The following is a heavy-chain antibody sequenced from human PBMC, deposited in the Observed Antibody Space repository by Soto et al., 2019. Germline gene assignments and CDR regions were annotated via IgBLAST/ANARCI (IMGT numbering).Heavy chain of an antibody. J-gene: IGHJ4*02. Sequence: PSETLSLTCAVSGGSISIGGYSWSCIRQPPGKGLEWIGYIYHSGSTYYNPSLKSRVTISVDRSRNQFSLKLSSVTAADTAVYYCARGAYYYDSSGYYWSSFDYWGQGTLVTVSS. CDR1: GGSISIGGYS. CDR2: IYHSGST. D-gene: IGHD3-22*01. CDR3: ARGAYYYDSSGYYWSSFDY. V-gene: IGHV4-30-2*01.